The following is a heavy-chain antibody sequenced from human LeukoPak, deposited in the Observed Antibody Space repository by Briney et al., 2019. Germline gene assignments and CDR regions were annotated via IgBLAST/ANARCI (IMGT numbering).Heavy chain of an antibody. CDR2: ISYDGSNK. Sequence: PGRSLRLSCAASGFTFSSYGMHWVRQAPGKGLEWVAVISYDGSNKYYADSVKGRFTISRDNSKNTLYLQMNSLRAEDTAVYYCAKFYDSSGYYRSDYFDYWGQGTLVTVSS. J-gene: IGHJ4*02. D-gene: IGHD3-22*01. V-gene: IGHV3-30*18. CDR3: AKFYDSSGYYRSDYFDY. CDR1: GFTFSSYG.